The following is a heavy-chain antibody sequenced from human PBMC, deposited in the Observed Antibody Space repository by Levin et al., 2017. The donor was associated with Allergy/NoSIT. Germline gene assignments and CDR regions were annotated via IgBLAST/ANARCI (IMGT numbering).Heavy chain of an antibody. J-gene: IGHJ3*01. Sequence: QAGGSLRLSCAASGFAFGDYAMTWVRQAPGKGLEWVSDITGGGSDTWYGDSVKGRCTVSRDNSKDMLYLELNSLRVEDTGIYYCAKKQAGTSGFSFDVWGQGTTVTVSS. V-gene: IGHV3-23*01. D-gene: IGHD6-19*01. CDR1: GFAFGDYA. CDR2: ITGGGSDT. CDR3: AKKQAGTSGFSFDV.